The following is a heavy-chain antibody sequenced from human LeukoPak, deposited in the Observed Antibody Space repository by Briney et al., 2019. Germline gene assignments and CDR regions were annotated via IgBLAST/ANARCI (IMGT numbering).Heavy chain of an antibody. Sequence: GGSLRLSCAASGFTFSSYAMSWVRQAPGKGLEWDSSISSSSNYIYYADSVKGRFTISRDNAKNSLYLQMNSLRAEDTAVYYCASLGRSYTFDYWGQGTLVTVSS. CDR2: ISSSSNYI. V-gene: IGHV3-21*01. CDR1: GFTFSSYA. J-gene: IGHJ4*02. CDR3: ASLGRSYTFDY. D-gene: IGHD1-26*01.